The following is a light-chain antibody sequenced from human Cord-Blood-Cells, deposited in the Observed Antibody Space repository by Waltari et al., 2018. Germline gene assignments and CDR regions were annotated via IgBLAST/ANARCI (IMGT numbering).Light chain of an antibody. V-gene: IGLV2-23*01. J-gene: IGLJ3*02. CDR1: SNDVGSYNL. CDR3: CSYAGSSTWV. CDR2: AGS. Sequence: GQSITISCTGTSNDVGSYNLVPWYQQQPGKAPKLMLDAGSKRPSGVSNRFLRSKSGHTASPAISGLQAEDEADYYCCSYAGSSTWVFGGGTKLTVL.